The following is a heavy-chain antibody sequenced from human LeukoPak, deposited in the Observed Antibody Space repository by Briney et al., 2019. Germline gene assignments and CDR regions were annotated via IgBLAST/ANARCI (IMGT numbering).Heavy chain of an antibody. CDR2: IYSGGST. J-gene: IGHJ3*01. CDR1: GFTVSSNY. V-gene: IGHV3-66*02. D-gene: IGHD2-2*01. CDR3: ARRIVVPTAGFHDAFDV. Sequence: GGSLRLSCAASGFTVSSNYMSWVRQAPGKGLEWVSVIYSGGSTYYADSVKGRFTISRDNSKNTLYLQMNSLRAEDTAVYYCARRIVVPTAGFHDAFDVWGQGTMVTVSS.